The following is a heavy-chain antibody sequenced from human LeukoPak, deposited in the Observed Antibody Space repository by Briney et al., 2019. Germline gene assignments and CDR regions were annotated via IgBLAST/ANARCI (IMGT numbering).Heavy chain of an antibody. CDR3: AKDHGGRWLQLSG. J-gene: IGHJ4*02. CDR2: ISGSGGST. D-gene: IGHD5-24*01. CDR1: GFTFSSYA. V-gene: IGHV3-23*01. Sequence: PGGSLRLSCAASGFTFSSYAISWVRQAPGKGLEWVSAISGSGGSTYYADSVKGRFTISRDNSKNTLYLQMNSLRAEDTAVYYCAKDHGGRWLQLSGWGQGTLVTVSS.